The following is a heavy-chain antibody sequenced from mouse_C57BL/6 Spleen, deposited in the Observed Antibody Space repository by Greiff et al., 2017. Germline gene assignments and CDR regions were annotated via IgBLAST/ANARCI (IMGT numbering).Heavy chain of an antibody. Sequence: VQLQQSGAELVRPGTSVKVSCKASGYAFTDYLIEWVKQRPGQGLEWIGVINPGSGGTNYDEKFKGKATLTADKSSSTAYMQLSSLTSEDSAVYFCARTSYYDYVLYYDMDYWGQGTSVTVSS. CDR1: GYAFTDYL. D-gene: IGHD2-4*01. CDR2: INPGSGGT. J-gene: IGHJ4*01. V-gene: IGHV1-54*01. CDR3: ARTSYYDYVLYYDMDY.